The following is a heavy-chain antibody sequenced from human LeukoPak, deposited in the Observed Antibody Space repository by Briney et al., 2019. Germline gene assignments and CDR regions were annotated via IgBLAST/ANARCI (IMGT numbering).Heavy chain of an antibody. D-gene: IGHD3-3*01. Sequence: SQTLSLTCTVSGGSISSGGYYWSWIRQHPGKGLEWIGYIYYSGSTYYNPSLKSRVTISVDTSKNQFSLKLSSVTAADTAVYYCARDRSKGRYDHYYGMDVWGQGTTVTVSS. V-gene: IGHV4-31*03. CDR1: GGSISSGGYY. J-gene: IGHJ6*02. CDR2: IYYSGST. CDR3: ARDRSKGRYDHYYGMDV.